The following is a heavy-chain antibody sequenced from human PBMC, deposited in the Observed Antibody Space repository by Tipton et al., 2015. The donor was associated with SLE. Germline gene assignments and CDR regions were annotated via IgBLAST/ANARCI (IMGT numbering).Heavy chain of an antibody. V-gene: IGHV4-39*01. Sequence: TLSLTCTVSGGSISGSNYYWGWIRQPPGKGLEWIGCIYYGGSTYYNPSLKSRVTISVDTSKNQVSLKVSSVTAADTAVSYCAQSAYTYGSFNYLGQGTLVAVSS. CDR3: AQSAYTYGSFNY. J-gene: IGHJ4*02. D-gene: IGHD5-18*01. CDR1: GGSISGSNYY. CDR2: IYYGGST.